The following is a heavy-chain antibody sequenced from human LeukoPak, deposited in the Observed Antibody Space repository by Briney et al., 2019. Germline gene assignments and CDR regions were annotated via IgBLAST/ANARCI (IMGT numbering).Heavy chain of an antibody. Sequence: ASVKVSCKASGYTFTGYYMHWVRQAPGQGLEWMGWINPNSGGTNYAQKFQGRVTMTRGTSISTAYMELSRLRSDDAAVYYCARAASTGYYYMDVWGKGTTVTVSS. CDR3: ARAASTGYYYMDV. J-gene: IGHJ6*03. D-gene: IGHD2-2*01. CDR2: INPNSGGT. V-gene: IGHV1-2*02. CDR1: GYTFTGYY.